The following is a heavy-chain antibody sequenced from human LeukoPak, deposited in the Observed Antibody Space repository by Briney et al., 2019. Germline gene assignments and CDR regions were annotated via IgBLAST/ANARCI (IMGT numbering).Heavy chain of an antibody. V-gene: IGHV1-18*01. D-gene: IGHD3-22*01. CDR3: ARAGPPYYDSSAVDY. CDR2: ISAYNGNT. J-gene: IGHJ4*02. Sequence: ASVKVSCKASGYTFTSYGISWVRQAPGQGLEWMGWISAYNGNTNYAQKLQGRVTMTTDTSTSTAYMELRSLGSDDTAVYYCARAGPPYYDSSAVDYWGQGTLVTVSS. CDR1: GYTFTSYG.